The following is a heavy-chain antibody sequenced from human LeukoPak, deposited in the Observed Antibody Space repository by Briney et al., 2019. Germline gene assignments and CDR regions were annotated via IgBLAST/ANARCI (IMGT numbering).Heavy chain of an antibody. Sequence: GGSLRLSCTASAFTVSRNYMLWVRQAPGKGLEWVGFIRSRAYGGAAEYAPSVKNTFIISRDDSNGIAYLQMNSLKSEDTAIYSCTRARGGPPWAMFIDYWGQGTLVTVSS. J-gene: IGHJ4*02. CDR1: AFTVSRNY. V-gene: IGHV3-49*04. D-gene: IGHD3-10*02. CDR3: TRARGGPPWAMFIDY. CDR2: IRSRAYGGAA.